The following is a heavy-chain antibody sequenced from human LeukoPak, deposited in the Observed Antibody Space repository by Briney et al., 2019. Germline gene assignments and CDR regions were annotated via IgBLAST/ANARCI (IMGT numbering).Heavy chain of an antibody. Sequence: GGSLRLSCAASGFTFSSYAMSWVRQAPGKGLEWVSAISGSGGSTYYAGSVKGRFTISRDNSKNTLYLQMNSLRAEDTAVYYCATPGDMVRGAPFAAFDIWGQGTMVTVSS. D-gene: IGHD3-10*01. V-gene: IGHV3-23*01. J-gene: IGHJ3*02. CDR3: ATPGDMVRGAPFAAFDI. CDR2: ISGSGGST. CDR1: GFTFSSYA.